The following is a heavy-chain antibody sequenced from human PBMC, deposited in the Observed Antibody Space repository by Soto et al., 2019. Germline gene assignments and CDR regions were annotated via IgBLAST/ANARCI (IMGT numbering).Heavy chain of an antibody. D-gene: IGHD3-9*01. CDR2: IIPILGIA. V-gene: IGHV1-69*02. Sequence: GASVKVSCKASGGTFSSYTISWVRQAPGQGLEWMGRIIPILGIANYAQKFQGRVTITADKSTSTAYMEMSSLRSEDTAVYYCTPSKYFDWLTRVWEAWGQGTLVTVAS. CDR1: GGTFSSYT. J-gene: IGHJ5*02. CDR3: TPSKYFDWLTRVWEA.